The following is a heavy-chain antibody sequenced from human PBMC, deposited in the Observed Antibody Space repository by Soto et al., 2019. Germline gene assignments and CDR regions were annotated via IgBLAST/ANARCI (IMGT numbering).Heavy chain of an antibody. D-gene: IGHD4-17*01. Sequence: QVQLQESGPGLVKPSQTLSLTCTVSGGSISSGDYYWSWIRQPPGKGLEWIGYIYYSGSTYYNPXLKSRVTISVXXSXNXXSLKLSSVTAADTAVYYCARELPHFSDYGDHSVDYWGQGTLVTVSS. V-gene: IGHV4-30-4*01. CDR1: GGSISSGDYY. CDR2: IYYSGST. J-gene: IGHJ4*02. CDR3: ARELPHFSDYGDHSVDY.